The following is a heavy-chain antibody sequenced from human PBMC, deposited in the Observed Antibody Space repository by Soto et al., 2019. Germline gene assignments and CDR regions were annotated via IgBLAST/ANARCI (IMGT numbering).Heavy chain of an antibody. CDR1: GFTFSSYG. Sequence: PGGSLRLSCAASGFTFSSYGMHWVRQAPGKGLEWVAVISYGGSNKYYADSVKGRFTISRDNSKDTLYLQMNSLRAEDTAVYYCAKDWSPIAVAYYYYGMDVWGQGTTVTVSS. CDR2: ISYGGSNK. J-gene: IGHJ6*02. CDR3: AKDWSPIAVAYYYYGMDV. V-gene: IGHV3-30*18. D-gene: IGHD6-19*01.